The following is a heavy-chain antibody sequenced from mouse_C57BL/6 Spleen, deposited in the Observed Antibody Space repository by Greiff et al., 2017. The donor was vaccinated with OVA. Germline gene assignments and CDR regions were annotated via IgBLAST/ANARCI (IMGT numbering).Heavy chain of an antibody. D-gene: IGHD2-2*01. J-gene: IGHJ2*01. Sequence: QVQLQQSGAELVKPGASVKLSCKASGYTFTSYWMHWVKQRPGQGLEWIGMIHPNSGSTNYNEKFKSKATLTVDKSSSTAYMQLSSLTSEDSAVYYCARDGYDSIDYWGQGTTLTVSS. V-gene: IGHV1-64*01. CDR2: IHPNSGST. CDR3: ARDGYDSIDY. CDR1: GYTFTSYW.